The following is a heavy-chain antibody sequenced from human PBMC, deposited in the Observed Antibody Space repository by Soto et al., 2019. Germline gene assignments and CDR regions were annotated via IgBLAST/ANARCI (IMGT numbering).Heavy chain of an antibody. Sequence: SVKVSCKASGGTFSSYAISWVRQAPGQGLEWMGGIIPIFGTANYAQKFQGRVTITADESTSTAYMELSSLRSEDTAVYYCARDMTAAAGRVDPGGKGTLVTVSS. CDR2: IIPIFGTA. V-gene: IGHV1-69*13. D-gene: IGHD6-13*01. J-gene: IGHJ5*02. CDR1: GGTFSSYA. CDR3: ARDMTAAAGRVDP.